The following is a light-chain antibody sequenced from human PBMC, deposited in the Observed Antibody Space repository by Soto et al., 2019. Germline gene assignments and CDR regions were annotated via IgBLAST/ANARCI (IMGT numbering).Light chain of an antibody. CDR3: SSYTSRSTL. J-gene: IGLJ2*01. CDR2: DVS. V-gene: IGLV2-14*01. CDR1: SSDVGGYNY. Sequence: QSALTQPASVSGSPGQSITISCTGTSSDVGGYNYVSWYQQHPGKAPKLMIYDVSNRPSGVSNRFSGSKSGNTASLTISGLQAEDEAEYYCSSYTSRSTLFGGGTKLTVL.